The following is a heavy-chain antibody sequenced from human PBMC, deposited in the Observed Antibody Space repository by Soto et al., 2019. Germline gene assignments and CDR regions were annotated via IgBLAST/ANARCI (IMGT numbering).Heavy chain of an antibody. CDR3: TTGYGYYYYYYMDV. J-gene: IGHJ6*03. V-gene: IGHV3-15*01. CDR1: GFTFSNAW. CDR2: IKSKTDGGTT. D-gene: IGHD3-16*01. Sequence: EVQLVESGGGLVKPGGSLRLSCAASGFTFSNAWMSWVRQAPGKGLEWVGRIKSKTDGGTTDYAAPVKGRFTISRDDSKNTLYLQMNSLKTEDTAVYYCTTGYGYYYYYYMDVWGKGTTVTVSS.